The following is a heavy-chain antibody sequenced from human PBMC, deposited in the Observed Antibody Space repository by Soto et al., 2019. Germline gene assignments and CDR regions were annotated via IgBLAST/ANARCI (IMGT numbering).Heavy chain of an antibody. Sequence: QVQLQESGPGLVKPSQTLSLTCTVSGGSISSGDYYWSWIRQPPGKGLEWIGYIYYSGSTYYNPSLKSRVTISVDTSKNQFSLKLSSVTAADTAVYYCARMVVYAIEDYYYGMDVWGQGTTVTVSS. CDR2: IYYSGST. CDR1: GGSISSGDYY. J-gene: IGHJ6*02. CDR3: ARMVVYAIEDYYYGMDV. D-gene: IGHD2-8*02. V-gene: IGHV4-30-4*01.